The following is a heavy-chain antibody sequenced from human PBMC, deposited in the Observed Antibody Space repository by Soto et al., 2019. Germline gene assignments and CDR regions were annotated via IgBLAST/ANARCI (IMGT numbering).Heavy chain of an antibody. Sequence: PGGSLRLSCAASGFTFSSYSMNWVRQAPGKGLEWVSSISSSSSYIYYADSVKGRFTISRDNAKNSLYLQMNSLRAEDTAVYYCARVVSSSWSPSTYWGQGTLVTSPQ. J-gene: IGHJ4*02. CDR3: ARVVSSSWSPSTY. V-gene: IGHV3-21*01. D-gene: IGHD6-13*01. CDR2: ISSSSSYI. CDR1: GFTFSSYS.